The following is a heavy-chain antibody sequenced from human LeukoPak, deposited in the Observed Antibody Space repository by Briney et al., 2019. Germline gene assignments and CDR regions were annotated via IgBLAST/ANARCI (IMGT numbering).Heavy chain of an antibody. CDR2: ISVRSNYI. CDR3: ARFRRNSASSGYYYYYDY. J-gene: IGHJ4*02. CDR1: GYTFSSFS. D-gene: IGHD3-22*01. Sequence: PGGSLRLSCVASGYTFSSFSINWVRQAPGKGLEWVSSISVRSNYIYYADSVRGRFSISRDDARNSLYLQMDSLRGDDTAVYYCARFRRNSASSGYYYYYDYWGQGTLVTVSS. V-gene: IGHV3-21*01.